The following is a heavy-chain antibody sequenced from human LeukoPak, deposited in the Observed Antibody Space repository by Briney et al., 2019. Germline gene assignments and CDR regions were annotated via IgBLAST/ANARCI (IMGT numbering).Heavy chain of an antibody. CDR1: GGTFSSYA. Sequence: GASVKVSCKASGGTFSSYAISWVRRAPGQRREWMGGIIPIFGTANYAQKFQGRVAITADKSTSTAYMELSSLRSEDTAVYYCARVRYCSSTSCRNFYYYYGMDVWGKGTTVTVSS. V-gene: IGHV1-69*06. CDR3: ARVRYCSSTSCRNFYYYYGMDV. D-gene: IGHD2-2*01. J-gene: IGHJ6*04. CDR2: IIPIFGTA.